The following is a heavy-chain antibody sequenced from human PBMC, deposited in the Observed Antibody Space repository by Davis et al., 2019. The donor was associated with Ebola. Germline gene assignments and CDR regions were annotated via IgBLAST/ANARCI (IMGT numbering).Heavy chain of an antibody. D-gene: IGHD6-13*01. V-gene: IGHV1-46*03. CDR3: ARGIVGDRSSWNDY. Sequence: ASVKVSCKASGYTFTTYTIHWVRQAPGQGLEWLGMINPSGGSTTYAQKVQGRVTMTRDTSTSTVYMELSSLRSEDTAVYYCARGIVGDRSSWNDYWGQGTLVTVSP. CDR1: GYTFTTYT. CDR2: INPSGGST. J-gene: IGHJ4*02.